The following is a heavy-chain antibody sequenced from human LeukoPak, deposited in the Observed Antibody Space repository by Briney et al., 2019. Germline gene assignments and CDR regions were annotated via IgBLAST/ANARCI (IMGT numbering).Heavy chain of an antibody. CDR2: ISYDGSNK. CDR1: GFTFSSYA. V-gene: IGHV3-30-3*01. Sequence: GGSLRLSCAASGFTFSSYAMHWVRQAPGKGLEWVAVISYDGSNKYYADSVRGRFTISRDNSKHTLYLQMNSLRADDTAVYYCAKVEINWSMDITDYWGQGTLVTVSS. CDR3: AKVEINWSMDITDY. D-gene: IGHD5-12*01. J-gene: IGHJ4*02.